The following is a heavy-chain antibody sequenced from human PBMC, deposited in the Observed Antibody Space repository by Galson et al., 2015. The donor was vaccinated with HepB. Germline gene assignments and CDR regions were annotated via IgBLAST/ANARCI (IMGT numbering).Heavy chain of an antibody. CDR1: GFTFSSYA. CDR2: ISYDGSNK. D-gene: IGHD6-13*01. J-gene: IGHJ4*02. V-gene: IGHV3-30-3*01. Sequence: SLRLSCAASGFTFSSYAMHWVRQAPGKGLEWVAVISYDGSNKYYADSVKGRFTISRDNSKNTLYLQMNSLRAEDTAVYYCARDRAAAAGFQYYFDYWGQGTLVTVSS. CDR3: ARDRAAAAGFQYYFDY.